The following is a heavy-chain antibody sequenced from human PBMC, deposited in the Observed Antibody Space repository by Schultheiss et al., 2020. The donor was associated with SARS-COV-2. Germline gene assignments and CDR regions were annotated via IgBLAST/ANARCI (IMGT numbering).Heavy chain of an antibody. V-gene: IGHV3-64*04. D-gene: IGHD6-13*01. J-gene: IGHJ5*02. CDR3: ARHPYSSILQTLDLGST. CDR1: GFTFSSYA. Sequence: GGSLRLSCSASGFTFSSYAMYWVRQAPGKGLEYVSAITSYGGTIYYADSVKGRFTISRDNAKNSLYLQMNSLRAEDTAVYYCARHPYSSILQTLDLGSTWGQGILVTVSS. CDR2: ITSYGGTI.